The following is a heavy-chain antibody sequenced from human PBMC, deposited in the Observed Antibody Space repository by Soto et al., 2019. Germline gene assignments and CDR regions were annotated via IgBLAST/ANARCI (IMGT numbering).Heavy chain of an antibody. D-gene: IGHD3-22*01. CDR3: ERDLGYYDSSGHSWFDP. CDR1: GGSISSGGYY. Sequence: SETLSLTCTVSGGSISSGGYYWSWIRQHPGKGLEWIGYIYYSGSTYCNPSLKSRVTISVDTSKNQFSLKLSSVTAADTAVYYCERDLGYYDSSGHSWFDPWGQGTLVTVYS. CDR2: IYYSGST. V-gene: IGHV4-31*03. J-gene: IGHJ5*02.